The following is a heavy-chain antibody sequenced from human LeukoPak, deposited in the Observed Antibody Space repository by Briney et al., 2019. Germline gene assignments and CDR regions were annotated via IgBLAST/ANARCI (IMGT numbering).Heavy chain of an antibody. CDR2: LNWNGAST. J-gene: IGHJ4*02. Sequence: RPGGSLRLSCAASGFTFDDYGLSWVRQVPGKGLEWVSGLNWNGASTGYADSVKGRFTISRDNAKNSLYLQMNSLRAEDTAVYYCARGGATSADYWGQGTLVTVSS. D-gene: IGHD1-26*01. CDR1: GFTFDDYG. CDR3: ARGGATSADY. V-gene: IGHV3-20*04.